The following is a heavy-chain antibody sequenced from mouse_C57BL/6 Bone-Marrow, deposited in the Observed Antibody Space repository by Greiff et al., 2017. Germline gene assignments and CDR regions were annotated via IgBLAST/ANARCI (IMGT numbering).Heavy chain of an antibody. CDR1: GFSLTSYG. CDR2: IWSGGST. Sequence: QVQLQQSGPGLVQPSQRLSITCTVSGFSLTSYGVHWVRQSPGKGLEWLGVIWSGGSTDYNAAFISRLSISKDNSKSQVFFKMNSLQADDTAIYYCARLLLRAWFAYWGQGILVTVSA. J-gene: IGHJ3*01. CDR3: ARLLLRAWFAY. V-gene: IGHV2-2*01. D-gene: IGHD1-1*01.